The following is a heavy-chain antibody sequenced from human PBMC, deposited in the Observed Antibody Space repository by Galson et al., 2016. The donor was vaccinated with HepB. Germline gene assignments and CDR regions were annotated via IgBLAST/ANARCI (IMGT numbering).Heavy chain of an antibody. J-gene: IGHJ4*02. V-gene: IGHV1-69*13. CDR2: IIPFVGTP. D-gene: IGHD2-15*01. Sequence: SVKASCKVYGGTFSRYAISWLRQAPGQGLEWMGGIIPFVGTPPYGQKFQGRVRIFADESTTTAYMELTGLRVDDTAVYYCAREGNCAGYKCFRFDYWGQGTLVTVSS. CDR3: AREGNCAGYKCFRFDY. CDR1: GGTFSRYA.